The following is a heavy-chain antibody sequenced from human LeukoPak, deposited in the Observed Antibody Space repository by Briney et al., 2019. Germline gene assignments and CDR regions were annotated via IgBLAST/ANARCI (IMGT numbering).Heavy chain of an antibody. D-gene: IGHD3-10*01. J-gene: IGHJ6*02. CDR2: ISSRDTTT. Sequence: GGSLRLSCAGEGFTLSTHGMSWVRQAPGKGLEWVSSISSRDTTTNYADSVKGRFTISRDGSKNTLYLHLNSLRAEDTAVYYCARAPPWFGDKHYGLDVWGQGTTVTVSS. V-gene: IGHV3-23*01. CDR1: GFTLSTHG. CDR3: ARAPPWFGDKHYGLDV.